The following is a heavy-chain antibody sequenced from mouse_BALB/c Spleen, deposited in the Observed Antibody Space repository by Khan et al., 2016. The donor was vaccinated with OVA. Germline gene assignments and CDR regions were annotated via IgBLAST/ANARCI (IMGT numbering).Heavy chain of an antibody. V-gene: IGHV9-3-1*01. D-gene: IGHD1-1*01. Sequence: QIQLVQSGPELKKPGETVKLSCKASGYTFTNYGMNWVKQAPGEGLKWMGWINTYTGEPTYADDFKGRFAFSLETSASTAFLQINNLKTEDTATFFCARPPYVSYVLVYWGQGTSVTVSS. CDR2: INTYTGEP. CDR3: ARPPYVSYVLVY. J-gene: IGHJ4*01. CDR1: GYTFTNYG.